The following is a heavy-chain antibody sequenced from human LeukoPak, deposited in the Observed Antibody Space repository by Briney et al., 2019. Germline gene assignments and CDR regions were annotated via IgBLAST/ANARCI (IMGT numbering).Heavy chain of an antibody. CDR2: INHIGST. CDR3: ARGVEYCSSTSCYIGTTFDY. D-gene: IGHD2-2*02. J-gene: IGHJ4*02. V-gene: IGHV4-34*01. Sequence: SETLSLTCAVYGGSFSGYYWSWIRQPPGKGLEWIGEINHIGSTNYNPSLKSRVTISVDTFKNQFSLKLNSVTAADTAVYYCARGVEYCSSTSCYIGTTFDYWGQGTLVTVSS. CDR1: GGSFSGYY.